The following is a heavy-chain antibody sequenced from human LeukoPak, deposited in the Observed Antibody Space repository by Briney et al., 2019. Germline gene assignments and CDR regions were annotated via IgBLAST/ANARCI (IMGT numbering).Heavy chain of an antibody. J-gene: IGHJ4*02. V-gene: IGHV4-38-2*02. CDR2: IYHSGST. CDR1: GYSINSGYY. Sequence: PSETLSLTCTVSGYSINSGYYWGWIRQPPGKGLEWIRSIYHSGSTYYNPSLKSRVTISVDTSKNQFSLKLSSVTAADTAVYYCARVLKGRAPFDYWGQGTLVTVSS. CDR3: ARVLKGRAPFDY.